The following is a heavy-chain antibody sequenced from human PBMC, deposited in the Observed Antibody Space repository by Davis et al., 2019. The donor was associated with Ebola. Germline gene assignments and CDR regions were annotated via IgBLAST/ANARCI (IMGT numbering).Heavy chain of an antibody. Sequence: GESLKISCAASGFTFSNFYIHWVRQAPGKGLVWVSRINTDGSSTNYADSVKGRFTISRDNAKNTLYLQMNSLRAEDTAVYFCARGAAGSGVYFDPWGQGTLVTVSS. J-gene: IGHJ5*02. CDR3: ARGAAGSGVYFDP. CDR1: GFTFSNFY. D-gene: IGHD2-15*01. V-gene: IGHV3-74*01. CDR2: INTDGSST.